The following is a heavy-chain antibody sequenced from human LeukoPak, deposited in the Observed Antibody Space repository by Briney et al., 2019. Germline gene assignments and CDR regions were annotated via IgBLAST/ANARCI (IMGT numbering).Heavy chain of an antibody. Sequence: GGSLRLSCAASGFTFSSYGMNWVRQAPGKGLEWVAVIWYDGSNKYYADSVKGRFTISRDNYKKTLYLQMNSLTAEDTAVYYCARNPLWVVTATYYFDYWGQGTLVTVSS. CDR2: IWYDGSNK. J-gene: IGHJ4*02. CDR3: ARNPLWVVTATYYFDY. D-gene: IGHD2-21*02. V-gene: IGHV3-33*01. CDR1: GFTFSSYG.